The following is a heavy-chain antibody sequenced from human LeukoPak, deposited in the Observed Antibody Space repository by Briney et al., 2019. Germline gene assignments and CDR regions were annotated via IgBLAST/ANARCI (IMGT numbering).Heavy chain of an antibody. CDR1: GGTFSSYA. V-gene: IGHV1-69*13. CDR3: AREYCGGDCYFGMDV. D-gene: IGHD2-21*02. Sequence: SVKVSCKASGGTFSSYAISWVRQAPGQGLEWMGGIIPIFGTANYAQKFQGRVTITADESTSTAYMELSSLRSEDTAVYYCAREYCGGDCYFGMDVWGLGTTVTVSS. J-gene: IGHJ6*02. CDR2: IIPIFGTA.